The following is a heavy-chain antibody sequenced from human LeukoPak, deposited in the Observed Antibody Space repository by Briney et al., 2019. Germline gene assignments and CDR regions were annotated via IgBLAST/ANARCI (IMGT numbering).Heavy chain of an antibody. CDR1: GGSFSGYY. CDR3: ARGSPFDWLDYDAFDI. D-gene: IGHD3-9*01. J-gene: IGHJ3*02. CDR2: INHSGST. Sequence: SETLSLTCAVYGGSFSGYYLSWIRQPPGKGLEWIGEINHSGSTNYNPPLKSRLTISVDTSKNQFSLKLSSVTAADTAVYYCARGSPFDWLDYDAFDIWGQGTMVSV. V-gene: IGHV4-34*01.